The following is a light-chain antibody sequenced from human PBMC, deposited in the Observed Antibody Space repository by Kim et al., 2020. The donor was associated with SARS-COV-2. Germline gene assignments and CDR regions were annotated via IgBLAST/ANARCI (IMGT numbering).Light chain of an antibody. CDR1: QGISTW. Sequence: PSVGDRVTITCRASQGISTWLAWYQQKPGKAPKLLIHTASILQSGVSSRFSGSGSGTDFTLTISSLQPEDSATYYCQQTDSFPLTFGGGTKVDIK. CDR2: TAS. CDR3: QQTDSFPLT. J-gene: IGKJ4*01. V-gene: IGKV1-12*01.